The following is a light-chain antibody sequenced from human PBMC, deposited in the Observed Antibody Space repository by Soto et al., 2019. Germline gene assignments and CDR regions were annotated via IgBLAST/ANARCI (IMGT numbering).Light chain of an antibody. CDR2: EVS. CDR1: SSDVGNYDY. Sequence: QSVLTQPPSASGSPGQSVTISCTGTSSDVGNYDYVSWYQQHPGKAPKLMIFEVSKRPSGVPHRFSGSKSGSTASLTVSGLQPEDEADYYCSSYSGGNDLVFGGGTKLTVL. J-gene: IGLJ3*02. CDR3: SSYSGGNDLV. V-gene: IGLV2-8*01.